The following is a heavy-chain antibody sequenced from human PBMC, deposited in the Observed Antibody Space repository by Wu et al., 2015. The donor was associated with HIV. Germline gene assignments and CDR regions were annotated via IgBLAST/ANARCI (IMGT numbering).Heavy chain of an antibody. D-gene: IGHD3-10*01. J-gene: IGHJ4*02. Sequence: QVQLVQSGTEVKKPGASVKVSCKASGYTFTTYDINWVRQAPGQGLEWMGWLNPKSANTGYAQKFQGRVTMTRNTSISTAYMELSSLRSEDTAVYYCARVHGYFGSSRTLGFWGQGTLVTVSS. CDR3: ARVHGYFGSSRTLGF. CDR1: GYTFTTYD. CDR2: LNPKSANT. V-gene: IGHV1-8*01.